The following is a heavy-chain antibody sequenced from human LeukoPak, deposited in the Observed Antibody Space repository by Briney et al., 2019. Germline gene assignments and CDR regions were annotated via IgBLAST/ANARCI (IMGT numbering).Heavy chain of an antibody. CDR1: GFTFSSYW. CDR3: ARDFGLWFGELSYYFDY. D-gene: IGHD3-10*01. CDR2: IWYDGSNK. Sequence: GGSLRLSCAASGFTFSSYWMSWVRQAPGKGLEWVAVIWYDGSNKYYADSVKGRFTISRDNSKNTLYLQMNSLRAEDTAVYYCARDFGLWFGELSYYFDYWGQGTLVTVSS. V-gene: IGHV3-33*08. J-gene: IGHJ4*02.